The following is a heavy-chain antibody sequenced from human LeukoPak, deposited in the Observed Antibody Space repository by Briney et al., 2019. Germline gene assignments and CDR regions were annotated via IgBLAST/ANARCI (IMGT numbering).Heavy chain of an antibody. CDR3: ARTREQPGFSDY. CDR2: INPSGGST. CDR1: GYTFTSYY. D-gene: IGHD5-18*01. J-gene: IGHJ4*02. V-gene: IGHV1-46*01. Sequence: ASVKVSCKASGYTFTSYYMHWVRQAPGQGLEWMGIINPSGGSTSYAQKFQGRVTMTRDTSTSTAYMELSSLRSEDTAVYYCARTREQPGFSDYWGQGTLVTVSS.